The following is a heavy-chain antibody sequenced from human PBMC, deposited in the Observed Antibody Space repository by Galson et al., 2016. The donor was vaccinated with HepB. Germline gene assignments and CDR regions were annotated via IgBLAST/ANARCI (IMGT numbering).Heavy chain of an antibody. CDR1: GFSSSAYW. D-gene: IGHD1-26*01. Sequence: LRLSCAASGFSSSAYWMTWVRQAPGRGLEWVANINQDGSKTNYVDSVKGRFTFSRDNAKNSVYLQMSSLRAEDTAVYYCARDRTYNSGTAYYDVFDIWGQGTMVAVSS. J-gene: IGHJ3*02. CDR3: ARDRTYNSGTAYYDVFDI. V-gene: IGHV3-7*03. CDR2: INQDGSKT.